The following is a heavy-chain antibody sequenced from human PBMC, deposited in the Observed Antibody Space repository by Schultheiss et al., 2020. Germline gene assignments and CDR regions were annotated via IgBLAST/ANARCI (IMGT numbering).Heavy chain of an antibody. CDR3: AKRLPAAAGNFDY. V-gene: IGHV3-23*01. CDR1: GFTFSSYA. D-gene: IGHD6-13*01. CDR2: ISGSGGST. Sequence: ESLKISCAASGFTFSSYAMSWVRQAPGKGLEWVSAISGSGGSTYYADSVKGRFTISRDNSKNTLYLQMNSLRAEDTAVYYCAKRLPAAAGNFDYWGQGTLVTVSS. J-gene: IGHJ4*02.